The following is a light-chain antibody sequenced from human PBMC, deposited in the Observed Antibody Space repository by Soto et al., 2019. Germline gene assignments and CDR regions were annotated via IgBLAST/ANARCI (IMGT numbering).Light chain of an antibody. Sequence: DIQMNQSPSSLSASVGDRVTITCRASQAIANYLAWYQQKPGKVPKLLIYAASTLQSGVPSRFSGSGSGTDFTLTISSLQPEDVATYYCQKYNSAPQTFGQGTKVDI. CDR3: QKYNSAPQT. CDR1: QAIANY. CDR2: AAS. J-gene: IGKJ1*01. V-gene: IGKV1-27*01.